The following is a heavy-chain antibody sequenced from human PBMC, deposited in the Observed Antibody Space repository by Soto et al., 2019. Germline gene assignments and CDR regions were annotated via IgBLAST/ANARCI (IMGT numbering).Heavy chain of an antibody. D-gene: IGHD1-26*01. V-gene: IGHV3-53*01. CDR2: HYSGGST. CDR1: GFSVSSNY. J-gene: IGHJ5*02. Sequence: DVQLVESGGGLVQPGGSLGLSCAISGFSVSSNYLSWVRQAPGKGLEWVSVHYSGGSTYYADSVQGRFTISRDKSNNTLYLQMRRVRAEDTAVYFCARHRHPRGTVGATSPLDPWGQGTQVTVSS. CDR3: ARHRHPRGTVGATSPLDP.